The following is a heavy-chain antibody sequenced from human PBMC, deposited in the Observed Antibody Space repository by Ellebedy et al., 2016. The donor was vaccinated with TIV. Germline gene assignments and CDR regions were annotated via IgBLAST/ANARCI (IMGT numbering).Heavy chain of an antibody. D-gene: IGHD6-19*01. J-gene: IGHJ5*02. V-gene: IGHV3-9*01. CDR1: GFTFENFA. Sequence: SLKISXVASGFTFENFAMHWIRQVPGKGLEWVSIISWNSGAIDYVDSVKGRFTISRDNAKNSLYLQMNSLIAEDTALYYCAKGGSGWKLKYNWFDPWGQGTLVTVSS. CDR3: AKGGSGWKLKYNWFDP. CDR2: ISWNSGAI.